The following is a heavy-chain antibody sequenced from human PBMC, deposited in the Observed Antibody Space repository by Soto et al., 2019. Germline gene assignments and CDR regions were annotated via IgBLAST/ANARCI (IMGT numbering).Heavy chain of an antibody. CDR2: INHSGST. J-gene: IGHJ6*02. V-gene: IGHV4-34*01. CDR3: RGDRSYDTTYYYYGMDV. CDR1: GGSFSGYY. Sequence: KASETLSLTCAVYGGSFSGYYWSWIRQPPGKGLEWIGEINHSGSTNYNPSLKSRVTISVDTSKNQFSLKLSSVTAADTAVYYCRGDRSYDTTYYYYGMDVWGQGTTVTVSS. D-gene: IGHD5-12*01.